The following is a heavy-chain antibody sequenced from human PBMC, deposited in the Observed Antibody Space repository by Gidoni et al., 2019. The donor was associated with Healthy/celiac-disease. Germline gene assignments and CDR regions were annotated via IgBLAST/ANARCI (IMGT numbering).Heavy chain of an antibody. D-gene: IGHD2-15*01. J-gene: IGHJ5*02. CDR2: IWYDGSNK. V-gene: IGHV3-33*01. Sequence: QVQLVESGGGVVQPGRSLRLSCAASGFTFSSYGMHWVRQAPGKGLEWVAVIWYDGSNKYYADSVKGRFIISRDNSKNTLYLQMNSLRAEDTAVYYCARASHCSGGSCYDGNNWFDPWGQGTLVTVSS. CDR3: ARASHCSGGSCYDGNNWFDP. CDR1: GFTFSSYG.